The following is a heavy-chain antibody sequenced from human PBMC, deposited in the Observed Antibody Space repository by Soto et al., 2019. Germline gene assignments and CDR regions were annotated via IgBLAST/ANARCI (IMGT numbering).Heavy chain of an antibody. CDR2: IYYSGST. Sequence: LSLTCTVSGGSISSYYWSWIRQPPGKGLEWIGYIYYSGSTNYNPSLKSRVTISVDTSKNQFSLKLSSVTAADTAVYYCASSLDSSGYYSWFDPWGQGTLVTVSS. CDR1: GGSISSYY. J-gene: IGHJ5*02. D-gene: IGHD3-22*01. CDR3: ASSLDSSGYYSWFDP. V-gene: IGHV4-59*01.